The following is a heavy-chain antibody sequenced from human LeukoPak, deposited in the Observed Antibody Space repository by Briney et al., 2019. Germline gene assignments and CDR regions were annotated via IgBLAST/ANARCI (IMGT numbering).Heavy chain of an antibody. CDR2: ISYDGSNK. V-gene: IGHV3-30*04. CDR3: ARDSGGRYGDYNFCYFDY. CDR1: GFTFSSYA. Sequence: PGGSLRLSCAASGFTFSSYAMHWVRQAPGKGLEWVAVISYDGSNKYYADSVKGRFTISRDNSKNTLYLQMNSLRAEDTAMYYCARDSGGRYGDYNFCYFDYWGQGTLVTVSS. J-gene: IGHJ4*02. D-gene: IGHD4-17*01.